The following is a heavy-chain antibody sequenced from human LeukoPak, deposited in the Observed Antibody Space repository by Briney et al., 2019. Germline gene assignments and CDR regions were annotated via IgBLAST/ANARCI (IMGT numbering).Heavy chain of an antibody. Sequence: GSSVKVSCKASGGTFSSYAISWVRQAPGQGLEWMGRIIPIFGTANYAQKFQGRVTITTDESTSTAYMELSGLRSEDTAVYYCARDVVAAVSNWFDPWGQGTLVTVSS. D-gene: IGHD6-13*01. J-gene: IGHJ5*02. V-gene: IGHV1-69*05. CDR1: GGTFSSYA. CDR3: ARDVVAAVSNWFDP. CDR2: IIPIFGTA.